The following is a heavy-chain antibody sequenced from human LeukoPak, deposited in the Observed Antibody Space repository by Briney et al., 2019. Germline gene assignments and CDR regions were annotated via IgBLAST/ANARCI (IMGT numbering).Heavy chain of an antibody. Sequence: GGSLRLSCAASGFTFTNYAMSWVRQAPGKGLEWVSAISGSGGSTYYADSLKGRFTISRDNSKNTLYLQMNSLRAEDTAIYYCAKTAAFGLLDYWGQGTLVTVSS. CDR3: AKTAAFGLLDY. V-gene: IGHV3-23*01. CDR1: GFTFTNYA. CDR2: ISGSGGST. D-gene: IGHD6-13*01. J-gene: IGHJ4*02.